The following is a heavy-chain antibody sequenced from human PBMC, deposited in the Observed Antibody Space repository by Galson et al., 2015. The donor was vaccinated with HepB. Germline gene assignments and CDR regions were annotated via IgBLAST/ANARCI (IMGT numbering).Heavy chain of an antibody. D-gene: IGHD3-22*01. CDR1: GFTFGDYA. V-gene: IGHV3-49*03. CDR2: IRSKAYGGTT. Sequence: SLRLSCAASGFTFGDYAMSWFRQAPGKGLEWVGFIRSKAYGGTTEYAASVKGRFTISRDDSKSIAYLQMNSLKTEDTAVYYCLGFPYYSGYYPTWGQGTLVTVSS. J-gene: IGHJ5*02. CDR3: LGFPYYSGYYPT.